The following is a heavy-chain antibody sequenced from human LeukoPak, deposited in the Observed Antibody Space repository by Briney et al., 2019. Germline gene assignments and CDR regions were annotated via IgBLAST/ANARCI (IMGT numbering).Heavy chain of an antibody. V-gene: IGHV4-39*01. J-gene: IGHJ5*02. D-gene: IGHD2-15*01. CDR1: GGSISSSSYY. CDR3: ARGKSSSRYCSGGSCSRFDP. Sequence: SETLSLTCTVSGGSISSSSYYWGWIRQPPGKGLEWIGSIYYSGSTYYNPSLKSRVTISVDTSKNQFSLKLSSVTAADTAVYYCARGKSSSRYCSGGSCSRFDPWGQGTLVTVSS. CDR2: IYYSGST.